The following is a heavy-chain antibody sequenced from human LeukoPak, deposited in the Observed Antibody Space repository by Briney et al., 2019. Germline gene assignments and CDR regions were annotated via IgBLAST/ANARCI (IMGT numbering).Heavy chain of an antibody. CDR2: ISGYQGST. CDR3: ARSDLGTITAGPFN. J-gene: IGHJ4*02. V-gene: IGHV1-18*01. Sequence: GASVKVSCKASGYTFTNYGITWVRQAPGQELEWMGWISGYQGSTKYAQNFQGRVTMTIDTSTSTAYMDLRSLRSDDTAIYFCARSDLGTITAGPFNWGQGTLVAVSS. D-gene: IGHD5-24*01. CDR1: GYTFTNYG.